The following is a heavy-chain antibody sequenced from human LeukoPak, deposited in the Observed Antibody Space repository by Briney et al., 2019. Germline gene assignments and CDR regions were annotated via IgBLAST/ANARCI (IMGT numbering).Heavy chain of an antibody. V-gene: IGHV3-23*01. CDR3: AKDSSPLKYGGNFDY. CDR1: GFTFSSYA. D-gene: IGHD4-23*01. CDR2: ISGSGGST. J-gene: IGHJ4*02. Sequence: GGSLRLSCAASGFTFSSYAMSWVRQAPGKGLEWVSAISGSGGSTYYADSVKGRFTISRDNSKNTLYLQMNSLRAEDTAVYYRAKDSSPLKYGGNFDYWGQGTLVTVSS.